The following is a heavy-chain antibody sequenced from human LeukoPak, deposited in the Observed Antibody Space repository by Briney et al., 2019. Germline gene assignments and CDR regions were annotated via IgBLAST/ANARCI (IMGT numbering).Heavy chain of an antibody. D-gene: IGHD2-15*01. CDR1: GGSISSYY. V-gene: IGHV4-4*07. Sequence: SETLSLTCTVSGGSISSYYWSWIRQPPGKGLEWIGYIYTSGSTNYNPSLKSRVTMSVDTSKNQFSLKLSSVTAADTAVYYCARTLGGNWFDPWGQGTLVTVSS. CDR2: IYTSGST. CDR3: ARTLGGNWFDP. J-gene: IGHJ5*02.